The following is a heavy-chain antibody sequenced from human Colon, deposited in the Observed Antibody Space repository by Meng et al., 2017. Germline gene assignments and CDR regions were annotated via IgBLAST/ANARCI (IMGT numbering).Heavy chain of an antibody. Sequence: QIHLIQSGAEVKKPGASVKPSCQTSGYTFGAHSMHWVRQSPGQVLEWVGRINPISDDTKYAQKFQGRVTMTRDTSISTAYLEVRSLTSDDTAVYYCAKDQTTGSYLSAYWGQGTLVTVSS. CDR1: GYTFGAHS. D-gene: IGHD3-10*01. V-gene: IGHV1-2*06. CDR3: AKDQTTGSYLSAY. CDR2: INPISDDT. J-gene: IGHJ4*02.